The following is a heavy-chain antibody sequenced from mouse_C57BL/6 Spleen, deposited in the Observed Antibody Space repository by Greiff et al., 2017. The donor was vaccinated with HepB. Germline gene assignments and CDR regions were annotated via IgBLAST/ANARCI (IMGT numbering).Heavy chain of an antibody. J-gene: IGHJ4*01. CDR1: GYTFTDYN. V-gene: IGHV1-22*01. Sequence: EVQLQQSGPELVKPGASVKMSCKASGYTFTDYNMHWVKQSHGKSLEWIGYINPNNGGTSYNQKFKGKATLTVNKSSSTAYLELRSLTSEDSAVYYCAIVITTVVATYYYAMDYWGQGTSVTVSS. D-gene: IGHD1-1*01. CDR3: AIVITTVVATYYYAMDY. CDR2: INPNNGGT.